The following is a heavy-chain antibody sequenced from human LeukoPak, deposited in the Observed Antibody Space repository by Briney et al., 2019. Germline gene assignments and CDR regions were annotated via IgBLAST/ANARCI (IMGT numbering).Heavy chain of an antibody. D-gene: IGHD2-15*01. J-gene: IGHJ5*02. Sequence: PGGSLRLSCAASGFTFSSYSMKWVRQAPGKGLEWVSSISSSSSYIYYADSVKGRFTISRDNAKNSLYLQMNSLRAEDTAVYYCPRDDRYYSGGSCYSNWFDPWGQGTLVTVSS. CDR1: GFTFSSYS. CDR2: ISSSSSYI. CDR3: PRDDRYYSGGSCYSNWFDP. V-gene: IGHV3-21*01.